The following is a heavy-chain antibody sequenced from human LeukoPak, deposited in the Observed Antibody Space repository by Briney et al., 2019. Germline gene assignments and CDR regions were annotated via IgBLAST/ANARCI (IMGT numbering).Heavy chain of an antibody. D-gene: IGHD5-18*01. CDR2: IKQDGSEK. Sequence: GGSLRLSCAASGFTFSSYEMNWVRQAPGKGLEWVANIKQDGSEKYYVDSVKGRFTISRDNAKNSLYLQMNSLRAEDTAVYYCAREADTAMVGDAFDIWGQGTMVTVSS. CDR3: AREADTAMVGDAFDI. V-gene: IGHV3-7*01. CDR1: GFTFSSYE. J-gene: IGHJ3*02.